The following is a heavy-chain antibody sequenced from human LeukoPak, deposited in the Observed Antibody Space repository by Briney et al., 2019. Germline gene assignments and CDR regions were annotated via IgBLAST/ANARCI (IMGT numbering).Heavy chain of an antibody. CDR2: TYSGSST. J-gene: IGHJ4*02. Sequence: GGSLRLSCAASGVTVNNNYMTWVRQAPGKGLEWVSVTYSGSSTYYADSVKGRFTISRDNSKNTLYLQMNSLRAEDTAVYYCARGHYYFDYWGQGTLVTVSS. V-gene: IGHV3-66*01. CDR3: ARGHYYFDY. CDR1: GVTVNNNY.